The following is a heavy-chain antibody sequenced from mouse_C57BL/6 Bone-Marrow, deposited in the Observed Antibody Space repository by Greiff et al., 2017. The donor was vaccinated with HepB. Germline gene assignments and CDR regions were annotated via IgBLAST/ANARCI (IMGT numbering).Heavy chain of an antibody. CDR2: IYPGGGYT. J-gene: IGHJ4*01. CDR1: GYTFTNYW. D-gene: IGHD3-3*01. CDR3: ARKGRYYAMDY. Sequence: VQLQQSGAELVRPGTSVKMSCKASGYTFTNYWIGWAKQRPGHGLEWIGDIYPGGGYTNYNEKFKGKATLTADKSSSTAYMQFSSLTSEDSAIYYCARKGRYYAMDYWGQGTSVTVSS. V-gene: IGHV1-63*01.